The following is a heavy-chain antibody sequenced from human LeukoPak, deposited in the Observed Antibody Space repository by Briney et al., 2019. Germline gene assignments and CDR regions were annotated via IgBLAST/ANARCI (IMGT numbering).Heavy chain of an antibody. CDR1: GGSISGSGYY. CDR2: MFYSGST. Sequence: SETLSLTCTVSGGSISGSGYYWGWIRQPPGKGMEWIGSMFYSGSTYYNPSLKSRVTISVDTSKNQLSLKVSSVTAADTAVYYCATSDNWYFNLWGRGTLVTVSS. D-gene: IGHD3-10*01. V-gene: IGHV4-39*01. J-gene: IGHJ2*01. CDR3: ATSDNWYFNL.